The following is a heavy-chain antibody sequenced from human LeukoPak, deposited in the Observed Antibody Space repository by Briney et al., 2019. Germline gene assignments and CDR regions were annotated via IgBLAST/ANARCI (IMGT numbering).Heavy chain of an antibody. V-gene: IGHV1-46*01. J-gene: IGHJ3*02. CDR1: GYTYTSYY. Sequence: ASVKVSCKASGYTYTSYYMHWVRQAPAQGLEWMGIINPSGGSTSYAQKFQGRVTMTRDTSTSTVYMELSSLRSEDTAVYYCAKDIAAAGTGGAFDIWGQGTMVTVSS. CDR3: AKDIAAAGTGGAFDI. CDR2: INPSGGST. D-gene: IGHD6-13*01.